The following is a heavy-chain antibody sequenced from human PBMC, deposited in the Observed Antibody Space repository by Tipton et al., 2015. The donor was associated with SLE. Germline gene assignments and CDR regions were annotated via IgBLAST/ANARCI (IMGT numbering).Heavy chain of an antibody. CDR1: GFTFDTYN. CDR2: ISSSSSDI. V-gene: IGHV3-48*01. CDR3: ARDRGYSSGWAPAGYYYYGMDV. Sequence: SLRLSCVASGFTFDTYNMNWVRQGPGKGLEWLSYISSSSSDIYYADSVKGRFTISRDNAKNSLYLQLNSLRAEDTAVYYCARDRGYSSGWAPAGYYYYGMDVWGQGTTVTVSS. D-gene: IGHD6-25*01. J-gene: IGHJ6*02.